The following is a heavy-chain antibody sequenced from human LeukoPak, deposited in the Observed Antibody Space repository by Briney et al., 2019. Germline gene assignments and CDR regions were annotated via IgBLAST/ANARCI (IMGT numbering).Heavy chain of an antibody. J-gene: IGHJ4*02. CDR2: IRYDGSNK. Sequence: PGGSLRLSCAASGFTFSSFGIHWVRQAPGKGLEWVAFIRYDGSNKYYADSVKGRFTISRDNPKNTLYLQMNSLRAEDTAVYYCAKDRRKGYSGYATDYWGQGTLVTVSS. V-gene: IGHV3-30*02. D-gene: IGHD5-12*01. CDR1: GFTFSSFG. CDR3: AKDRRKGYSGYATDY.